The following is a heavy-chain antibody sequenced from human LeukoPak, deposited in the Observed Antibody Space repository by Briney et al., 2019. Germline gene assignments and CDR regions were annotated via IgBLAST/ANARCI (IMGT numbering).Heavy chain of an antibody. CDR2: IYFSGST. Sequence: SETLSLTCTVSGGSISSYYCSWFRQPPGKGLEWIGYIYFSGSTNYNPSLKSRVTISVATSKNQFSLKLSSVTAADTAVYYGARDMAVAGTNYFDYWGQGTLVTVSS. J-gene: IGHJ4*02. D-gene: IGHD6-19*01. CDR1: GGSISSYY. V-gene: IGHV4-59*01. CDR3: ARDMAVAGTNYFDY.